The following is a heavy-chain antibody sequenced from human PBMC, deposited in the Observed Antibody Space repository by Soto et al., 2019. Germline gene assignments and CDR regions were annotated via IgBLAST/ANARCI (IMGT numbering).Heavy chain of an antibody. CDR2: TSYDGSDK. CDR3: ARWGTTGGLDV. Sequence: QVQLVESGGGVVQPGTSLRVSCVGSGFTFRSYVIHWVRQPPGKGLEWVALTSYDGSDKYYDDSVRGRFTISRDNSRNTVDLQMDSLXLEDTXLYYCARWGTTGGLDVWGQGTLVSVSS. J-gene: IGHJ1*01. CDR1: GFTFRSYV. D-gene: IGHD3-16*01. V-gene: IGHV3-30*19.